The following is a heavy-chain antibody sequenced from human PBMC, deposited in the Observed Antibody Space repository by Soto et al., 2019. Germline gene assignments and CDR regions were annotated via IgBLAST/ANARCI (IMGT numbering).Heavy chain of an antibody. J-gene: IGHJ4*02. CDR2: ISPSSTYI. V-gene: IGHV3-21*04. CDR1: GLNFEKCS. Sequence: GSLGLSCAASGLNFEKCSMNWVRQPPGKGPEWLASISPSSTYIRYADSVKGRFTISRDNARNSLSLQMMNLRADDTAIYYCATDTGDIEVVPATTWGQGTLVTVSS. CDR3: ATDTGDIEVVPATT. D-gene: IGHD2-15*01.